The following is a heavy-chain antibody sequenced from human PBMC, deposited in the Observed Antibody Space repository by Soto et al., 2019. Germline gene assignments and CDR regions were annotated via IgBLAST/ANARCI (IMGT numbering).Heavy chain of an antibody. CDR3: ARDLRYCTGDICNPGSFDI. Sequence: QVQLQESGPGLVKPSETLSLTCTVSGGSISSYYWSWIRQPPGKGLEWIGYMFHSGSNNYNPSLKSRVTLSVDTSKSQIQLKMSFVTAADAAVYCCARDLRYCTGDICNPGSFDIWGQGTMVTVSS. D-gene: IGHD2-8*02. CDR1: GGSISSYY. CDR2: MFHSGSN. J-gene: IGHJ3*02. V-gene: IGHV4-59*13.